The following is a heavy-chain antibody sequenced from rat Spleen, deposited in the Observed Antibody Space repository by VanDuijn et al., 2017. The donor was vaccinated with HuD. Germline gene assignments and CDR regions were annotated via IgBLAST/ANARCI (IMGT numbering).Heavy chain of an antibody. CDR1: GFTFSNFD. CDR3: ARPDYNKYVMDA. Sequence: EVQLVESGGGLVQPGRSMKLSCAASGFTFSNFDMAWVRQAPTKGLEWVTSINYDGSSTYYGDSVKGRFTISRDNAKSTLYLQMNSLRSEDTATYYCARPDYNKYVMDAWGQGASVTVSS. CDR2: INYDGSST. J-gene: IGHJ4*01. V-gene: IGHV5-22*01. D-gene: IGHD1-10*01.